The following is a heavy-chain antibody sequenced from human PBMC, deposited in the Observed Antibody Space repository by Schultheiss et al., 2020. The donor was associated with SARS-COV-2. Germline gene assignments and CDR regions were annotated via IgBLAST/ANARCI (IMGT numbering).Heavy chain of an antibody. CDR3: ARQGSSWYSILSWFDP. D-gene: IGHD6-13*01. CDR2: IYYSGST. Sequence: SETLSLTCTVSGGSISSSSYYWGWIRQPPGKGLEWIGSIYYSGSTYYNPSLKSRVTISVDTSKNQFSLKLSSVTAADTAVYYCARQGSSWYSILSWFDPWGQGTLVTVSS. CDR1: GGSISSSSYY. V-gene: IGHV4-39*01. J-gene: IGHJ5*02.